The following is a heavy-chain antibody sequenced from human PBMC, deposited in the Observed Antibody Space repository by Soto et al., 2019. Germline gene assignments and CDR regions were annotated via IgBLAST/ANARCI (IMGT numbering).Heavy chain of an antibody. D-gene: IGHD1-26*01. Sequence: EVQLVESGGGLVKPGGSLRLSCAASGFTFSTFSMNWLRQAPGKGLEWVASISSRSAYIYYADSVKGRFTVSRDNAKNSLHLQMNSLRGEDTAMYFCARDMRAVVGVADYWGQGTLVSVSS. CDR3: ARDMRAVVGVADY. CDR1: GFTFSTFS. CDR2: ISSRSAYI. V-gene: IGHV3-21*01. J-gene: IGHJ4*02.